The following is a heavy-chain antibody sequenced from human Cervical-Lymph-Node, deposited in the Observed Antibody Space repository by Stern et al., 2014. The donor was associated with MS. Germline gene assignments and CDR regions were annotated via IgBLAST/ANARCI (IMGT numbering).Heavy chain of an antibody. J-gene: IGHJ5*02. CDR2: IHDSGST. CDR3: ATTRWDLFTWNWFDP. CDR1: GGSISSSGYY. V-gene: IGHV4-61*02. D-gene: IGHD1-26*01. Sequence: VQLVESGPGLVKPSQTLSLTCTVSGGSISSSGYYWSWIRQPADKGLEWIGRIHDSGSTYYNPSLKSRVPTSMDKAQHQFSLKLPSVTAADTAVYYCATTRWDLFTWNWFDPWGQGTLVTVSS.